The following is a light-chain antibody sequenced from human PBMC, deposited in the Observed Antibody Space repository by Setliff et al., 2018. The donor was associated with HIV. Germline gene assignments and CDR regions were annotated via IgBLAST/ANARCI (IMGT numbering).Light chain of an antibody. CDR3: GSYAGTSAYI. CDR1: SGDVGAYNY. Sequence: QSALTQPRSVSGSPGQSVTFSCTGSSGDVGAYNYVSWYQQHPGKAPKLIIYDVTKRPSGVPDRFSGSKSGDTASLTISGLQSEDEADYYCGSYAGTSAYIFGTGTKVTVL. CDR2: DVT. J-gene: IGLJ1*01. V-gene: IGLV2-11*01.